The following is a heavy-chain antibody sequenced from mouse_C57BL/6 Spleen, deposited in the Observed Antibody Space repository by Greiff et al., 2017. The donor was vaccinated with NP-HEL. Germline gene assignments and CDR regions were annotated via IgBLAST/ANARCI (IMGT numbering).Heavy chain of an antibody. CDR2: ILTGSGST. Sequence: VQLQQSGAELMKPGASVKLSCKATGYTFTGYWIEWVKQRPGHGLEWIGEILTGSGSTNYNEKFKGKATFTADTSSNTAYRQLSSLTTEDSAIYYCASRRGRYFDVWGTGTTVTVSS. J-gene: IGHJ1*03. CDR1: GYTFTGYW. CDR3: ASRRGRYFDV. V-gene: IGHV1-9*01.